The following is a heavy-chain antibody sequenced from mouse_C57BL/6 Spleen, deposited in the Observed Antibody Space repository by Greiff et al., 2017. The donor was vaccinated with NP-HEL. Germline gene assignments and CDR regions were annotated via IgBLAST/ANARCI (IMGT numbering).Heavy chain of an antibody. CDR2: INHSNGGT. D-gene: IGHD6-5*01. CDR3: ARDILDNGLYYFDY. J-gene: IGHJ2*01. CDR1: GYTFTSYC. Sequence: QVQLQQPGTELVKPGASVKLSCKASGYTFTSYCMHWVKQKPGQGLEWIGNINHSNGGTNYNEKFKSKATMTGDNSSSQAYLQLSSLTSEDAAVYYCARDILDNGLYYFDYWGQGTTLTVSS. V-gene: IGHV1-53*01.